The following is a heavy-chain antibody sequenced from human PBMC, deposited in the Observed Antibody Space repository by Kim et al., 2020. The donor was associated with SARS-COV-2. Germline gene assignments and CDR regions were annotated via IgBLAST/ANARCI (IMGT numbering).Heavy chain of an antibody. D-gene: IGHD3-22*01. CDR2: ISYDGSNK. Sequence: GGSLRLSCAASGFTFSSYGMHWVRQAPGKGLEWVAVISYDGSNKYYADSVKGRFTISRDNSKNTLYLQMKSLRAEDTAVYYCASPQRRGSYDSSGYYGHFDLWGRGTLVTVSS. J-gene: IGHJ2*01. V-gene: IGHV3-33*05. CDR1: GFTFSSYG. CDR3: ASPQRRGSYDSSGYYGHFDL.